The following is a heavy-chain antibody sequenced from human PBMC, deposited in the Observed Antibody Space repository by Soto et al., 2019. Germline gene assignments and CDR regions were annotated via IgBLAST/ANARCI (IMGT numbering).Heavy chain of an antibody. V-gene: IGHV3-30*18. J-gene: IGHJ3*02. CDR3: AKYRRSVFYFDAFDI. CDR2: ISYDGVNK. Sequence: HLVESGGGVVQPGGSLRLSCAASGFAFSAFGMQWDRQTPAKGLEWVAVISYDGVNKNYPDSVKGRFTVSRDNSKNTLYLQMSTLTVDDTAVYYCAKYRRSVFYFDAFDIWGQGTLVAVSS. CDR1: GFAFSAFG. D-gene: IGHD3-22*01.